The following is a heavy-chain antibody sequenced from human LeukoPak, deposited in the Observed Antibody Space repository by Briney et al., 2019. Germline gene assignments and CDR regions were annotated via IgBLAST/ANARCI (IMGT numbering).Heavy chain of an antibody. CDR3: AKEDPAGGDSYYFDY. J-gene: IGHJ4*02. D-gene: IGHD2-21*02. Sequence: ASVKVSCKASGYTFTGYYMHWVRQAPGQGLEWMGWINPNSGGTNYAQKFQGRVTMTRDTSISTAYMELSRLRSDDTAVYYCAKEDPAGGDSYYFDYWGQGTLVTVSS. CDR1: GYTFTGYY. V-gene: IGHV1-2*02. CDR2: INPNSGGT.